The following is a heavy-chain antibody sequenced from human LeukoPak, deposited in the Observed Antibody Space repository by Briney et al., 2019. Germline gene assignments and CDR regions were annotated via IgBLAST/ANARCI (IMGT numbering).Heavy chain of an antibody. J-gene: IGHJ6*03. CDR3: ARAGPGPLLWFGEPKGRTYYYYYMDV. CDR1: GYTFTGYY. Sequence: GASVKVSCKASGYTFTGYYMHWVRQAPGQGLEWMGIINPSGGSTSYAQKFQGRVTMTRDTSTSTVYMELSSLRSEDTAVYYCARAGPGPLLWFGEPKGRTYYYYYMDVWGKGTTVTISS. CDR2: INPSGGST. V-gene: IGHV1-46*01. D-gene: IGHD3-10*01.